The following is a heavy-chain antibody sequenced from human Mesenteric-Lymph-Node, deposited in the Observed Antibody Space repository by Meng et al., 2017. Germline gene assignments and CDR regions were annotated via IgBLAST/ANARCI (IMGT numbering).Heavy chain of an antibody. CDR1: GGSISSGSYY. D-gene: IGHD3-9*01. Sequence: SETLSLTCTVSGGSISSGSYYWSWIRQPAGKGLEWIGRIYTSGSTNYNPSLKSRVTMSVDTSKNQFSLKLSSVTAADTAVYYCARGQKYDILTGYYPYWYFDLWGRGTLVTVSS. V-gene: IGHV4-61*02. CDR2: IYTSGST. J-gene: IGHJ2*01. CDR3: ARGQKYDILTGYYPYWYFDL.